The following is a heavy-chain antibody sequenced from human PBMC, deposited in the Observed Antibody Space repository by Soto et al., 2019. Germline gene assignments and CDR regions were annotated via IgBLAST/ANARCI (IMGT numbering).Heavy chain of an antibody. D-gene: IGHD2-21*01. CDR3: ARELGVVDY. Sequence: QVQLQESGPGLVKPSETLSLTCTVSGGSVSSGSYYWSWIRQPPGKGLAWIGHIYYSGSTKYNPSRESRGTIAVDTAKNQFSLRLSSVTAADTAVYYCARELGVVDYWGQGTLVTVSS. V-gene: IGHV4-61*01. CDR2: IYYSGST. CDR1: GGSVSSGSYY. J-gene: IGHJ4*02.